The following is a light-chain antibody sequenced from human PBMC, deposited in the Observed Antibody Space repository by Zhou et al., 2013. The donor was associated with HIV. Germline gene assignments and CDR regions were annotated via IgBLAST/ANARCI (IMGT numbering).Light chain of an antibody. Sequence: IVLTQSPGTLSLSPGERATLSCRASQSVSSSYLAWYQQRPGQAPRLLIYATSSRATGIPDRFSGSGSGTDFTLTITRLEPEDFAVYHCQQYDGSPWTFGQGTKVEI. V-gene: IGKV3-20*01. CDR3: QQYDGSPWT. J-gene: IGKJ1*01. CDR2: ATS. CDR1: QSVSSSY.